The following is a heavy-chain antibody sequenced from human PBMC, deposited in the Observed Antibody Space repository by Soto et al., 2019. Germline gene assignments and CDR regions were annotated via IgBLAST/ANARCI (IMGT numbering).Heavy chain of an antibody. J-gene: IGHJ4*02. Sequence: EVQLVESGGDLVQPGGSLRLSCAASGFTFSTYWMHWVRQAPGKGLLWVSRIKTDGTYATYADSVKGRFTISRDNAKNTLYLQMNSLSAEGTAVYDCAAGGSVYYSNWGQGTLVTVSS. D-gene: IGHD3-22*01. CDR3: AAGGSVYYSN. V-gene: IGHV3-74*01. CDR2: IKTDGTYA. CDR1: GFTFSTYW.